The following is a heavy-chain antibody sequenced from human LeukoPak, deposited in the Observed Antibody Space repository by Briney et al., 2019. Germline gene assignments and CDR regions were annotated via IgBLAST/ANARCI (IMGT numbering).Heavy chain of an antibody. CDR2: ISYDGSNK. D-gene: IGHD6-13*01. J-gene: IGHJ6*03. V-gene: IGHV3-30-3*01. CDR1: GFTFSSYA. CDR3: ARDPGAAEEDGYYYYMDV. Sequence: PGGSLRLSCAASGFTFSSYAVHWVRQAPGKGLEWVAVISYDGSNKYYADSVKGRFTISRDNSKNTLYLQMNSLRAEDTAVYYCARDPGAAEEDGYYYYMDVWGKGTTVTVSS.